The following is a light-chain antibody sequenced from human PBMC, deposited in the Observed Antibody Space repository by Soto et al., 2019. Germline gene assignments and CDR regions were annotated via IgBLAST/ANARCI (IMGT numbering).Light chain of an antibody. CDR3: KSYAGSNTYV. Sequence: QSVLTQPPSASGSPGQSVTISCTGTKNDIGVYDFVSWYQHHPGKAPRLIIYEVVQRPSGVPDRFSGSKSGNTASLTVSGLQAADEADYFCKSYAGSNTYVFGSGTNVTAL. CDR2: EVV. V-gene: IGLV2-8*01. J-gene: IGLJ1*01. CDR1: KNDIGVYDF.